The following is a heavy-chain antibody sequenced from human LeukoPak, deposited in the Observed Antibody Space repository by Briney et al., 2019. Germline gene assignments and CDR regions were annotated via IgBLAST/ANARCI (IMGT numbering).Heavy chain of an antibody. V-gene: IGHV1-69*05. D-gene: IGHD3-22*01. Sequence: SVKVSCKASGGTFSSHAISWVRQAPGQGLEWMGGIIPIFGTANYAQKFQGRVTITTDESTSTAYMELSSLRSEDTAVYYCARAQYYYDSSGYPKDDYNWFDPWGQGTLVTVSS. CDR2: IIPIFGTA. CDR1: GGTFSSHA. J-gene: IGHJ5*02. CDR3: ARAQYYYDSSGYPKDDYNWFDP.